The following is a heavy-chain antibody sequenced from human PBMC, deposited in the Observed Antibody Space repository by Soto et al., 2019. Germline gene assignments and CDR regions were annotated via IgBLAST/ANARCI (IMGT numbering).Heavy chain of an antibody. V-gene: IGHV1-69*13. CDR2: IIPIFGTA. CDR3: VRVGVSGRILTGHYGMDF. J-gene: IGHJ6*02. Sequence: SVKVSCKASGGTFSSYAISWVRQAPGQGLEWMGGIIPIFGTANYTQKFQGRVTITADESTSTAYMELSSLRSEDTAVYYCVRVGVSGRILTGHYGMDFWGQGTTVTAPS. CDR1: GGTFSSYA. D-gene: IGHD3-9*01.